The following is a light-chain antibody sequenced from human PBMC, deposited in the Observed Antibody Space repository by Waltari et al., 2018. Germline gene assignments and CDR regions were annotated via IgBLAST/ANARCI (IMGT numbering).Light chain of an antibody. J-gene: IGLJ2*01. CDR3: QVWDSTSDWV. V-gene: IGLV3-21*01. Sequence: SFDLTQPPSVSVSPGQTARITCGGDNIGSKTVHWYQQKAPQAPVLVIHHGNERPSGIPERFSGSKSGNTAALTISGVEAGDEADYYCQVWDSTSDWVFGGGTRLTVL. CDR1: NIGSKT. CDR2: HGN.